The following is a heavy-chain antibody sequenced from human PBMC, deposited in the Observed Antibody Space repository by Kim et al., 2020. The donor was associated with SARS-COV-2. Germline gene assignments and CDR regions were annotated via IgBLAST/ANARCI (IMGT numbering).Heavy chain of an antibody. Sequence: YYSVYVMGRFTISRHTDTNEVYLHMSSLGVEDTAIYYCARDGGVSGLFDYWGQGTLVTVSS. D-gene: IGHD2-8*01. J-gene: IGHJ4*02. V-gene: IGHV3-48*03. CDR3: ARDGGVSGLFDY.